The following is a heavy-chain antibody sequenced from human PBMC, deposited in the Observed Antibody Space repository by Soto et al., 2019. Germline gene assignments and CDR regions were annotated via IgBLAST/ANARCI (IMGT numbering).Heavy chain of an antibody. V-gene: IGHV3-53*01. D-gene: IGHD3-22*01. CDR1: GFTVSSNY. CDR3: AKVADYYDSSGYSHGAFDI. J-gene: IGHJ3*02. CDR2: IYSGGST. Sequence: PGGSLRLSCAASGFTVSSNYMSWVRQAPGKGLEWVSVIYSGGSTYYADSVKGRFTISRDNSKNTLYLQMNSLRAEDTAVYYCAKVADYYDSSGYSHGAFDIWGQGTMVTVSS.